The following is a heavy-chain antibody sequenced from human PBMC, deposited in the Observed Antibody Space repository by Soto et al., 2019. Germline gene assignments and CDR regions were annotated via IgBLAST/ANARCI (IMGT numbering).Heavy chain of an antibody. J-gene: IGHJ4*02. V-gene: IGHV1-2*06. CDR2: INPNSGTT. D-gene: IGHD1-26*01. Sequence: ASVKVSCKASGYTFTGYFMHWLRQAPGQGLEWMGRINPNSGTTNYAPKFQGRVTMTRDTSIRTAYMELRRLTSDDTAVYYCASLHPPPSFFDYCGQRTLVTVSS. CDR3: ASLHPPPSFFDY. CDR1: GYTFTGYF.